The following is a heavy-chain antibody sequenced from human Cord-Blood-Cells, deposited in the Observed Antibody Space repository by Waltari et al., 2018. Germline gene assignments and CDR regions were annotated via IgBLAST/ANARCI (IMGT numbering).Heavy chain of an antibody. Sequence: QLQLQESGPGLVKPSETLSLTCTVSGGSLSSRSSYRCWNRQPPGKGLEWIGSIYYSGSTYYNPSLKSRVTISVDTSKNQFSLKLSSVTAADTAVYYCAGPPYSSSSEGAFDIWGQGTMVTVSS. CDR1: GGSLSSRSSY. CDR3: AGPPYSSSSEGAFDI. CDR2: IYYSGST. V-gene: IGHV4-39*01. D-gene: IGHD6-6*01. J-gene: IGHJ3*02.